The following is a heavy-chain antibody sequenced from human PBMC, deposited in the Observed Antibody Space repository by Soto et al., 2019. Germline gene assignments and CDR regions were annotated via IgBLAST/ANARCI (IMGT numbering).Heavy chain of an antibody. CDR2: IYYSGST. J-gene: IGHJ5*02. CDR3: ARRLLEWFSCWFDP. V-gene: IGHV4-39*01. D-gene: IGHD3-3*01. CDR1: GGSISSSSYY. Sequence: PSETLSLTCTVSGGSISSSSYYWGWIRQPPGKGLEWIGSIYYSGSTYYNPSLKSRVTISVDTSKNQFSLKLSSVTAADTAVYYCARRLLEWFSCWFDPWGQGTLVTVSS.